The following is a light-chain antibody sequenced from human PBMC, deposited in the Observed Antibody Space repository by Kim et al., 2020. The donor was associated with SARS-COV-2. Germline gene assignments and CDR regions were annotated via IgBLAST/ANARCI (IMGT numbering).Light chain of an antibody. CDR1: QDITYY. CDR3: HQYHDLPIT. Sequence: ASVGDTVTITCQASQDITYYLNWDQQKPGKAPNLLIYDVSNLGAGVPSRVSGSGSGTDFTFTISSLQPEDFATYYCHQYHDLPITFGQGTRREIK. CDR2: DVS. V-gene: IGKV1-33*01. J-gene: IGKJ5*01.